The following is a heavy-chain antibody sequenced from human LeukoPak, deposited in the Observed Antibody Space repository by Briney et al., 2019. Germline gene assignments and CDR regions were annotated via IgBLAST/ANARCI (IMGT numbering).Heavy chain of an antibody. Sequence: MPSETLSLTCTVSGGSISSYYWSWIRQPPGKGLEWIGYIYYSGSANYNPSLKSRVTISVDTSKNQFSLKLSSVTAADTAVYYCARGGVPVYLYGSGSYGALNYGMDVWGQGTTVTVSS. V-gene: IGHV4-59*12. CDR2: IYYSGSA. J-gene: IGHJ6*02. D-gene: IGHD3-10*01. CDR1: GGSISSYY. CDR3: ARGGVPVYLYGSGSYGALNYGMDV.